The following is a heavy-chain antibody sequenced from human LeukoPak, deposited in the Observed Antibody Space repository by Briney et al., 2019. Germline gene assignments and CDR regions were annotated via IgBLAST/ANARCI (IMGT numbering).Heavy chain of an antibody. J-gene: IGHJ4*03. CDR3: ARQSMVRGVFYFDY. CDR1: GGSISSCY. V-gene: IGHV4-59*08. D-gene: IGHD3-10*01. CDR2: IYYSGST. Sequence: SETLSLTCTVSGGSISSCYWSWIRQPPGKGLEWIGYIYYSGSTNYNPSLKSRVTISVDTSKNQFSLKLSSVTAADTAVYYCARQSMVRGVFYFDYWGQGTMVTVSS.